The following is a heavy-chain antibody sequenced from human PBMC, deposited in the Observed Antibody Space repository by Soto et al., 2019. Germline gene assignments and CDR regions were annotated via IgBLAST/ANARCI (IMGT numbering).Heavy chain of an antibody. D-gene: IGHD5-18*01. CDR1: GFTFSSYG. Sequence: QVQLVESGGGVVQPRRSLRLSCAASGFTFSSYGMHWVRQAPGKGLEWVAVISYDGRKEFYADSVKGRFTISRDNSKNTLYLQMNSLRAEDTAVYYCAKDLRLWSKDYYYYGMDVWGQGTTVTVSS. V-gene: IGHV3-30*18. J-gene: IGHJ6*02. CDR2: ISYDGRKE. CDR3: AKDLRLWSKDYYYYGMDV.